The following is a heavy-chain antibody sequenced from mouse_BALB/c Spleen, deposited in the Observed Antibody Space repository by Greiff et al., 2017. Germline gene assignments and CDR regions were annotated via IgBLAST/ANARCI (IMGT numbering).Heavy chain of an antibody. CDR2: IFPGSGNT. CDR1: GYSFTSYY. D-gene: IGHD2-3*01. V-gene: IGHV1-66*01. J-gene: IGHJ3*01. Sequence: QVQLKQSGPELVKPGASVKISCKASGYSFTSYYIHWVKQRPGQGLEWIGWIFPGSGNTKYNEKFKGKATLTADTSSSTAYMQLSSLTSEDSAVYFCARFDGYYPAWFAYWGQGTLVTVSA. CDR3: ARFDGYYPAWFAY.